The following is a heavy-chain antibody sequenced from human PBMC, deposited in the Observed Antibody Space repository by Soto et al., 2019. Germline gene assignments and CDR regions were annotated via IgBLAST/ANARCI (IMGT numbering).Heavy chain of an antibody. D-gene: IGHD2-2*01. J-gene: IGHJ6*02. V-gene: IGHV4-4*02. CDR3: ARSISLVYCSSTSCSLMDV. CDR2: IYHSGST. Sequence: SVTRPLTCSVCGGSISSYNWWSWVRQPRGKGPEWIGEIYHSGSTNYYPSLLSRVTISVDKSKNQFSLKLSSVTAADTAVYYCARSISLVYCSSTSCSLMDVWGQGTTVAVSS. CDR1: GGSISSYNW.